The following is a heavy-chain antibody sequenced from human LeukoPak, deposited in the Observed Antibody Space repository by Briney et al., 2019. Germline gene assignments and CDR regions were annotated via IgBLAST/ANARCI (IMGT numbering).Heavy chain of an antibody. CDR3: ARDRDSSGYSRLRYFDL. CDR2: IYTSRST. Sequence: PSETLSLTCTVSGGSISSYYWSWIRQPAGKGLEWIGRIYTSRSTNYNPSLKSRVTMSVDTSKNQFSLKLSSVTAADTAVYYCARDRDSSGYSRLRYFDLWGRGTLVTVSS. CDR1: GGSISSYY. D-gene: IGHD3-22*01. V-gene: IGHV4-4*07. J-gene: IGHJ2*01.